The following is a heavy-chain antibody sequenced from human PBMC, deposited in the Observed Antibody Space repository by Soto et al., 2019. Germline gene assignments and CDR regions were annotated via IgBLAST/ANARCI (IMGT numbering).Heavy chain of an antibody. Sequence: ASVKVSCKASGYTFTSYYMHWVRQAPGQGLEWMGIINPSGGSTSYAQKFQGRVTMTRDTSTSTVYMELSSLRSEDTAVYYCANGHCSSTSCYGLGYWGQGTLVTVSS. V-gene: IGHV1-46*03. CDR3: ANGHCSSTSCYGLGY. J-gene: IGHJ4*02. CDR1: GYTFTSYY. CDR2: INPSGGST. D-gene: IGHD2-2*03.